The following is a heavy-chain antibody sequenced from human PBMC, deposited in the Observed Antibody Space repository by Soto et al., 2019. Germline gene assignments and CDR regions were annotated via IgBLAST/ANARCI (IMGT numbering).Heavy chain of an antibody. CDR3: AKDIGRGYSYGCDY. J-gene: IGHJ4*02. CDR2: ISWNSGSI. V-gene: IGHV3-9*01. CDR1: GFTFDDYA. D-gene: IGHD5-18*01. Sequence: EVQLVESGGGLVQPSRSLRLSCAASGFTFDDYAMHWVRQAPGKGLEWVSGISWNSGSIGYADSVKGRFTISRDNAKNSLYLQMNSLRAEDTALYYCAKDIGRGYSYGCDYWGQGTLVTVSS.